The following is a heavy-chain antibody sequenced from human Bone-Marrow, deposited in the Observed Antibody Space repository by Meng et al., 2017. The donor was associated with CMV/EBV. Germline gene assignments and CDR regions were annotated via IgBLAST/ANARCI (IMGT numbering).Heavy chain of an antibody. V-gene: IGHV3-48*03. CDR1: GFTFSSYE. CDR3: ARDQHLMYSSSWHDAFDI. D-gene: IGHD6-13*01. CDR2: ISSSGSTI. Sequence: GGSLRLSCAASGFTFSSYEMNWVRQAPGKGLEWVSYISSSGSTIYYADSVKGRFTISRDNAKNSLYLQMNSLRDEDTAVYYCARDQHLMYSSSWHDAFDIWGQGTMVTVSS. J-gene: IGHJ3*02.